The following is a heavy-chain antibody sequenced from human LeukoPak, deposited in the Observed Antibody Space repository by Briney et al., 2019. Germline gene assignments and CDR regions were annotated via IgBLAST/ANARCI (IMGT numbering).Heavy chain of an antibody. CDR2: INHSGST. D-gene: IGHD2-2*01. J-gene: IGHJ4*02. CDR3: ARGLAPEIVVVPAAMGDY. Sequence: SETLSLTCAVYGGSFSGYYWSWIRQPPGKGLEWIGEINHSGSTNYNLSLKSRVTISVDTSKNQFSLKLSSVTAADTAVYYCARGLAPEIVVVPAAMGDYWGQGTLVTVSS. V-gene: IGHV4-34*01. CDR1: GGSFSGYY.